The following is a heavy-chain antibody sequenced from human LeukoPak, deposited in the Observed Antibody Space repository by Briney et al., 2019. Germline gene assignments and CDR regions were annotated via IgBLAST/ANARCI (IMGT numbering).Heavy chain of an antibody. V-gene: IGHV4-59*11. CDR1: GGSISSHY. J-gene: IGHJ4*02. CDR3: ARGLKGWEHVYFDY. CDR2: IYYSGST. D-gene: IGHD1-26*01. Sequence: KPSETLSLTCTVSGGSISSHYWSWIRQPPGKGLEWIGYIYYSGSTNYNPSLKSRVTISVDTSKNQFSLKLSSVAAADTAVYYCARGLKGWEHVYFDYWGQGTLVTVSS.